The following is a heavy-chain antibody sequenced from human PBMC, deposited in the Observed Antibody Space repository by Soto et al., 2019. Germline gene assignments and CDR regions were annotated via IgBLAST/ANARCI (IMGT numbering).Heavy chain of an antibody. CDR1: GFTFSSYA. V-gene: IGHV3-23*01. Sequence: GGSLRLSCAASGFTFSSYAMSWVRQAPGKGLEWVSAISGSGGSTYYADSVKGRFTISRDNSKNTLYLQMNSLRAEDTAVYYCAKDLTFPYNWNDDYWGQGALVTVSS. CDR3: AKDLTFPYNWNDDY. D-gene: IGHD1-20*01. CDR2: ISGSGGST. J-gene: IGHJ4*02.